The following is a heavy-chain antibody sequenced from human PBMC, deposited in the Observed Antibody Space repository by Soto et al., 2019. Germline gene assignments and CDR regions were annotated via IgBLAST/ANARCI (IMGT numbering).Heavy chain of an antibody. D-gene: IGHD1-7*01. J-gene: IGHJ5*02. CDR1: GDSVSSNSAA. V-gene: IGHV6-1*01. CDR2: TYYRSKWYN. CDR3: ARERNNWNSSWFDP. Sequence: SQTLSLTCAISGDSVSSNSAAWNWIRQATSRGLDWLGRTYYRSKWYNDYAVSVKSRITINPDTSKNQFSLQLNSVTPEDTAVYYCARERNNWNSSWFDPWGQGTLVTVSS.